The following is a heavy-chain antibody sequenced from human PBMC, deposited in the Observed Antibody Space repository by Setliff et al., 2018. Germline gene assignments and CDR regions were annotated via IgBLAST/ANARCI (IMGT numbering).Heavy chain of an antibody. D-gene: IGHD3-3*01. CDR1: GAPINSGHY. CDR2: IYHRGRK. V-gene: IGHV4-38-2*01. Sequence: PSETLSLTCAVSGAPINSGHYWGWIRQPPGKGLEWIATIYHRGRKYYNPSLQSRVSVSLDTSKNHFSLRLTSMTAADTAVYYCATPGRDDLDSPFEPFDIWGQGTMVTV. CDR3: ATPGRDDLDSPFEPFDI. J-gene: IGHJ3*02.